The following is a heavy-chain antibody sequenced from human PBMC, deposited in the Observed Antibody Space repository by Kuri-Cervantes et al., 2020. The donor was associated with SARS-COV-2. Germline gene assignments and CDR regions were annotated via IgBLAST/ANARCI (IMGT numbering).Heavy chain of an antibody. J-gene: IGHJ4*02. V-gene: IGHV3-33*08. CDR3: ARDAWYYDFWSGYHSPSGDSYYFDY. Sequence: GGSLRLSCAASGFTFSNAWMSWVRQAPGKGLEWVAVIWYDGSNKYYADSVKGRFTISRDNSKNTLYLQMNSLRAEDTAVYYCARDAWYYDFWSGYHSPSGDSYYFDYWGQGTLVTVSS. D-gene: IGHD3-3*01. CDR1: GFTFSNAW. CDR2: IWYDGSNK.